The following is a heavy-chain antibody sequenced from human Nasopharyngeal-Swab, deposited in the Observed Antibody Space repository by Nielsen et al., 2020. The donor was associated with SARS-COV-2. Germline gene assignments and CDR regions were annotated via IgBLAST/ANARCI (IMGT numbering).Heavy chain of an antibody. CDR3: ARYGERITIFGVVIKEAFDI. D-gene: IGHD3-3*01. Sequence: GSLRLSCTVSGCSISSSSYYWGWIRQPPGKGPEWIGSIYYSGSTYYNPSLKSRVTISVDTSKSQFSLKLSSVTAADTAVYYCARYGERITIFGVVIKEAFDIWGQGTMVTVSS. J-gene: IGHJ3*02. V-gene: IGHV4-39*01. CDR2: IYYSGST. CDR1: GCSISSSSYY.